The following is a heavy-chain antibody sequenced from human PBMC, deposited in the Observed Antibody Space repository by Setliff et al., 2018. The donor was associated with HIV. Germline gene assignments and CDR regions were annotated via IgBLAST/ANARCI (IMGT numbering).Heavy chain of an antibody. CDR1: GDSISSGAYY. CDR2: ISSSGIT. D-gene: IGHD2-15*01. Sequence: SETLSLTCSVSGDSISSGAYYWSWIRQHPVKGLEWIGYISSSGITYYSPSLHSRVTISLDTSKNQFSLNLTSITAADTAVYYCTRDTGGGGFPMDVWGKGTTVTVSS. J-gene: IGHJ6*03. CDR3: TRDTGGGGFPMDV. V-gene: IGHV4-31*03.